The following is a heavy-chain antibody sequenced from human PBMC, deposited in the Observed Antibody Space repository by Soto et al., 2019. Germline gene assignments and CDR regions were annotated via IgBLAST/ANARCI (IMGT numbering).Heavy chain of an antibody. D-gene: IGHD2-2*01. CDR1: GGSFSGYY. Sequence: SETLSLTCAVYGGSFSGYYWSWILQPPWKGLEWIGEINHSGSTNYNPSLKSRVTISVDTSKNQFSLKLSSVTAADTAVYYCARSTRKLYCSSTSCSAEVRYYYYYMDVWGKGTTVTVSS. CDR3: ARSTRKLYCSSTSCSAEVRYYYYYMDV. J-gene: IGHJ6*03. V-gene: IGHV4-34*01. CDR2: INHSGST.